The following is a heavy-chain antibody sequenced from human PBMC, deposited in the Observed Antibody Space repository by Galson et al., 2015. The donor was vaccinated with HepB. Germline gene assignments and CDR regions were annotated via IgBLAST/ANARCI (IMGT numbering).Heavy chain of an antibody. Sequence: SLRLSCAASGFMFSDHYMSWIRQAPGKGLELVSYISGSGGPIYADSSLGRFIVSWGNAKKTLLLQMSSLRAADTAIYYCARAACGGKCLRDYMDGWGKGTTVTVSS. CDR3: ARAACGGKCLRDYMDG. CDR1: GFMFSDHY. CDR2: ISGSGGPI. J-gene: IGHJ6*03. V-gene: IGHV3-11*01. D-gene: IGHD2-21*01.